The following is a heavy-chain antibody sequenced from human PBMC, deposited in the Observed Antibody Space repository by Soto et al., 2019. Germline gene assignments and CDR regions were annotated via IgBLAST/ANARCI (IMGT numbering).Heavy chain of an antibody. CDR2: IIPIFGTA. CDR1: GGTFSSYA. D-gene: IGHD3-10*01. V-gene: IGHV1-69*01. CDR3: ARAQCRNNMVRGVIITSLDY. J-gene: IGHJ4*02. Sequence: SVKVACKAFGGTFSSYATSWVRQAPGQGLEWMGGIIPIFGTANYAQKFQGRVTITADESTSTAYMELSSLRSEDTAVYYCARAQCRNNMVRGVIITSLDYWGQGTLVTVSS.